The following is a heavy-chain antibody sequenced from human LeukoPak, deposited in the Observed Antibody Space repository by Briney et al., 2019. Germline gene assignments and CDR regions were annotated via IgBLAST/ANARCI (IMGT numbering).Heavy chain of an antibody. CDR1: GGSISSGSYY. CDR2: IYYSGST. Sequence: SQTLSLTCTVSGGSISSGSYYWSWIRQPPGKGLEWIGYIYYSGSTNYNPSLKSRVTISVDTSKNQFSLKLSSVTAADTAVYYCARHNYDILTGPYYYYYYMDVWGKGTTVTVSS. D-gene: IGHD3-9*01. J-gene: IGHJ6*03. CDR3: ARHNYDILTGPYYYYYYMDV. V-gene: IGHV4-61*01.